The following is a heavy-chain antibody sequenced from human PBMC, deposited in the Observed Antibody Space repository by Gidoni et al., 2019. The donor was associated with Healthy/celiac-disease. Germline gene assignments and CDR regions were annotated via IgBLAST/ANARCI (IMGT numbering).Heavy chain of an antibody. V-gene: IGHV3-53*01. D-gene: IGHD3-10*02. J-gene: IGHJ4*02. CDR1: GFTVSSNY. CDR2: IYSGVSP. CDR3: ARGGVQGVITLDY. Sequence: EVQRVESGGGWSQPGGSLRLSCAASGFTVSSNYMSWVRQAPGTGLEWVSVIYSGVSPYYADSVKGRFTISGDNSKNTLYLQMNSLRAEDTAVYYCARGGVQGVITLDYWGQGTLVTVSS.